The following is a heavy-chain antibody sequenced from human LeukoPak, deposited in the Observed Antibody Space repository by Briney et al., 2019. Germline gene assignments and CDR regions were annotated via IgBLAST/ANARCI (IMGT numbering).Heavy chain of an antibody. CDR3: ASDDSTGYHLSDI. CDR2: ISYDGSNK. V-gene: IGHV3-30*04. J-gene: IGHJ4*02. Sequence: PGGSLRLSCAASGFTFSSYAMHWVRQAPGRGLEWVAVISYDGSNKYYADSVKGRFTISRDNSKNTLYLQMSSLRANDTAVYYCASDDSTGYHLSDIWGQGTLDTVSS. D-gene: IGHD3-22*01. CDR1: GFTFSSYA.